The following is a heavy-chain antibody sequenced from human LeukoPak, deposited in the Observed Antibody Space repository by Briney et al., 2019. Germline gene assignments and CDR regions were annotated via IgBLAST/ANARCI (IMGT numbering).Heavy chain of an antibody. J-gene: IGHJ4*02. CDR1: GFTFSSYS. CDR3: ARDHNWSFDY. CDR2: INGGSDAI. Sequence: GGSLRLSCAASGFTFSSYSMNWVRQAPGKGLEWVSYINGGSDAIYYADSVKGRFTISRDNAKTSLHLQMNSLRDEDTAVYYCARDHNWSFDYWGQGTLVTVSS. D-gene: IGHD1-20*01. V-gene: IGHV3-48*02.